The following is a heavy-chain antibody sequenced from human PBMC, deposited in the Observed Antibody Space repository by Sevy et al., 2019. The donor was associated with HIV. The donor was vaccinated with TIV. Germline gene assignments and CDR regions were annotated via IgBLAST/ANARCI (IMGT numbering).Heavy chain of an antibody. V-gene: IGHV3-23*01. D-gene: IGHD6-19*01. Sequence: GGSLRLSCAASGFTFSNYAMSWVRQAPGKGLEWVSSIRISGGNTYYADSVKGRFTISRDNSKNTLYLQMNSLRTEDTAVYYCAKEWTQLSDWYGELDYWGQGSLVTVSS. CDR2: IRISGGNT. J-gene: IGHJ4*02. CDR3: AKEWTQLSDWYGELDY. CDR1: GFTFSNYA.